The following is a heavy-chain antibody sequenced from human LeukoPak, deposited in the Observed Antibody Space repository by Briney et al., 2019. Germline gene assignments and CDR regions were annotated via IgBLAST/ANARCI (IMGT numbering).Heavy chain of an antibody. J-gene: IGHJ5*02. CDR3: AKAARTGTTFDWFDP. Sequence: GGSLRLSCAASGFTFSSYSMNWVRQAPGKGLEWVSSISSSSSYIYYADSVKGRFTISRDNSKNTLYLQMNSLRADDTAVYYCAKAARTGTTFDWFDPWGQGTLVTVSS. CDR2: ISSSSSYI. D-gene: IGHD1-1*01. CDR1: GFTFSSYS. V-gene: IGHV3-21*04.